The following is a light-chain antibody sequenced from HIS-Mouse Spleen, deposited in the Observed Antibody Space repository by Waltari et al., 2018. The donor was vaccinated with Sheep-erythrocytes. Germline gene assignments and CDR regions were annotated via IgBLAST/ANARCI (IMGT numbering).Light chain of an antibody. CDR2: ADS. CDR1: QSISSY. J-gene: IGKJ2*01. Sequence: DIQITQSPSSLSASVGDTVTITCRASQSISSYLNWYQQKPGKAPKLLLYADSSLQSWVPLRFSGSGAGTDFTLTISSLQPEDFATYYCQQSYSTPYTFGQGTKLEIK. V-gene: IGKV1-39*01. CDR3: QQSYSTPYT.